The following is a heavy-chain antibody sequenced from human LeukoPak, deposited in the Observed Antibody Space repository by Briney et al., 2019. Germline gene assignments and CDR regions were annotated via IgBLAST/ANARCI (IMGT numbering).Heavy chain of an antibody. V-gene: IGHV3-33*01. CDR1: GFTFSSYG. Sequence: GGSLRLSCAASGFTFSSYGMPWVRQAPGKGLEWVAVIWYDGSNKYYADSVKGRFTISRDNSKNTLYLQMNSLGAEDTAVYYCARDGGFGELSFDYWGQGTLVTVSS. D-gene: IGHD3-10*01. CDR3: ARDGGFGELSFDY. J-gene: IGHJ4*02. CDR2: IWYDGSNK.